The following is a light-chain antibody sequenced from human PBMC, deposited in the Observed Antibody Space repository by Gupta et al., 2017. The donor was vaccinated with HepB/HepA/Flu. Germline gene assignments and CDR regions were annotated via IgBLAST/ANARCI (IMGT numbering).Light chain of an antibody. Sequence: QLVLTQSPSASASLVASVNLTCTLSSRHSSYAIAWHQQQPEQGPQFLMKVNSDRSPLKGDGLPDRFSGSSSGTERYLTSSRLRSEDDADYYCQTWGTGIHFGGGPKLTVL. J-gene: IGLJ2*01. V-gene: IGLV4-69*02. CDR3: QTWGTGIH. CDR2: VNSDRSP. CDR1: SRHSSYA.